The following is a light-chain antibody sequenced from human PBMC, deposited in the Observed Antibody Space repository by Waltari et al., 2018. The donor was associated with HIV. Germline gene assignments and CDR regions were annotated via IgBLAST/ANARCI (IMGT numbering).Light chain of an antibody. CDR2: GAS. J-gene: IGKJ1*01. Sequence: EIVMTQSPATLSVSPGDRATLSCRARQSVSSKLAWYQQKPGQVPRLLIYGASTRATVIPARFSGSGSGTEFTLTISSLQSEDFAVYYCQQYNNWWTFGQGTKVEIK. CDR1: QSVSSK. V-gene: IGKV3-15*01. CDR3: QQYNNWWT.